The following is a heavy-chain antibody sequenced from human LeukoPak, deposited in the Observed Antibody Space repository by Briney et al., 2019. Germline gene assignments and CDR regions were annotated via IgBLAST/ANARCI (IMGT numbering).Heavy chain of an antibody. Sequence: SVKVSCKASGGTFSSYAISWVRQAPGQGLEWMGGIIPIFGTANYAQKFQGRVTITTDESTSTAYMELSSLRSEDTAVYYCARGTNYDSSGYYGMDVWGQGTTVTVSS. CDR2: IIPIFGTA. J-gene: IGHJ6*02. V-gene: IGHV1-69*05. CDR3: ARGTNYDSSGYYGMDV. CDR1: GGTFSSYA. D-gene: IGHD3-22*01.